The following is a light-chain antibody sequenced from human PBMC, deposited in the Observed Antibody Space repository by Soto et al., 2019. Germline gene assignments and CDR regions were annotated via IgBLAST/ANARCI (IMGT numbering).Light chain of an antibody. CDR2: GAS. Sequence: EMVLTQSPGPLSLSPGERATLSGRASQSVSSSYLAWYQHKPGESPRVLINGASSRATGIPERFSGSGSGTDFTITISRLEHEDFAVYFCQQYGNPPPNAFGQGTKVEIK. CDR1: QSVSSSY. CDR3: QQYGNPPPNA. V-gene: IGKV3-20*01. J-gene: IGKJ2*01.